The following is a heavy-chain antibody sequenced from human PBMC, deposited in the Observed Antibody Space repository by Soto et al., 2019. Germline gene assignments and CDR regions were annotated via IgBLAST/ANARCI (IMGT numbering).Heavy chain of an antibody. CDR1: GYTFTGYY. CDR2: INPNSGGT. D-gene: IGHD2-21*02. J-gene: IGHJ4*02. Sequence: QVQLVQSGAEVKKPGASVKVSCKASGYTFTGYYMHWVRQAPGQGLEWMGWINPNSGGTNYAQKFPGWVTMTRDTSISTAYMELSRLRSDDTAVYYCPRLRRPIAYCGGDCYSDFDYWGQGTLVTVSS. V-gene: IGHV1-2*04. CDR3: PRLRRPIAYCGGDCYSDFDY.